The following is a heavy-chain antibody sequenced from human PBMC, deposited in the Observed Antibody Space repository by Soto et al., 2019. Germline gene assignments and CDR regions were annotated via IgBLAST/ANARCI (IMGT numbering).Heavy chain of an antibody. D-gene: IGHD1-1*01. CDR3: ARAQNEDYFDC. CDR1: GFTFSSYG. CDR2: ISYDGSNK. Sequence: GGSLRLSCAASGFTFSSYGMHWVRQAPGKGLEWVAVISYDGSNKYYADSVKGRFTISRDNSKNTLYLQMNSLRAEDTAVFYCARAQNEDYFDCWGQGTLVTVSS. J-gene: IGHJ4*02. V-gene: IGHV3-30*03.